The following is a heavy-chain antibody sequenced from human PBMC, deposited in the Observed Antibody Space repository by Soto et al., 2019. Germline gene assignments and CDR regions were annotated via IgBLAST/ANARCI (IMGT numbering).Heavy chain of an antibody. J-gene: IGHJ6*02. D-gene: IGHD2-2*01. CDR2: ISYDGSNK. V-gene: IGHV3-30-3*01. CDR3: ARLNGRATIVLVPAAL. CDR1: GFTFSSYA. Sequence: VQLVESGGGVVQPGRSLRLSCAASGFTFSSYAMHWVRQAPGKGLEWVAVISYDGSNKYYADSVKGRFTISRDNSKNTLYLQMNSLRAEDTAVYYCARLNGRATIVLVPAALWGQGTTVTVSS.